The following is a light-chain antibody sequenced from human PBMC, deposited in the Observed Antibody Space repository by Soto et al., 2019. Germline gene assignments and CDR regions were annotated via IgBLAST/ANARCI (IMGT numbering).Light chain of an antibody. V-gene: IGKV3-15*01. Sequence: EIVMTQSPATLSVSPGERATLSCRASQSVSSNLAWYQQKPGQAPRLLIYGASTRATGIPARFSSSGSGTEFTLTISSLQSEDFAVFYCQQYDNWPITFGQGTRLEIK. CDR2: GAS. CDR3: QQYDNWPIT. CDR1: QSVSSN. J-gene: IGKJ5*01.